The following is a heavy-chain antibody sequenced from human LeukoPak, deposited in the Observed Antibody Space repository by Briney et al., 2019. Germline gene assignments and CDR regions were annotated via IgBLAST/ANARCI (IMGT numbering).Heavy chain of an antibody. V-gene: IGHV3-7*01. Sequence: GSLRLSCAASGFTFSTYWMSWVRQAPGKGLEWVANIKQDGSEKYYVDSVKGRYTISRDNAKNSLYLQMNSLRAEDTAVYYCATTVLGAYSWFDPWGQGTLVTVSS. D-gene: IGHD4-11*01. CDR3: ATTVLGAYSWFDP. CDR2: IKQDGSEK. J-gene: IGHJ5*02. CDR1: GFTFSTYW.